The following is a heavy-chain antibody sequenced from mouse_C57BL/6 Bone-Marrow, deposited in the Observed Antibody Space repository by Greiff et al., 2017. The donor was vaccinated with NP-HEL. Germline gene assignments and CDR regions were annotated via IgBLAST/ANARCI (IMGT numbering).Heavy chain of an antibody. D-gene: IGHD2-1*01. CDR1: GYTFTTYP. V-gene: IGHV1-47*01. CDR2: FHPYNDDT. CDR3: ARGGNYWYYFDY. J-gene: IGHJ2*01. Sequence: QVQLQQSGAELVKPGASVKMSCKASGYTFTTYPIEWVKQNHGKSLEWIGNFHPYNDDTEYNEKFKNKATLTVEKSSSTVYLELSRLTSYDSSVYYCARGGNYWYYFDYWGQGTTLTVSS.